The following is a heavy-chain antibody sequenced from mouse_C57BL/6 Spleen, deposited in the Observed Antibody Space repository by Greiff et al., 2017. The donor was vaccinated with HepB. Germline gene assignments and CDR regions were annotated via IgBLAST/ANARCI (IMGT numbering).Heavy chain of an antibody. J-gene: IGHJ2*01. CDR1: GFTFSDYY. V-gene: IGHV5-16*01. CDR3: ARERGLRGYFDY. D-gene: IGHD2-4*01. CDR2: INYDGSST. Sequence: DVQLVESEGGLVQPGSSMKLSCTASGFTFSDYYMAWVRQVPEKGLEWVANINYDGSSTYYLDSLKSRFIISRDNAKNILYLQMSSLKSEDTATYYCARERGLRGYFDYWGQGTTLTVSS.